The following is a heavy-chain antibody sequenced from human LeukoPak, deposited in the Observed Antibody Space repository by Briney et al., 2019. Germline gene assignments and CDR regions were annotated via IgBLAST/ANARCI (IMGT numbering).Heavy chain of an antibody. V-gene: IGHV3-53*01. Sequence: PGGSLRHSCAASGFTVSSNYMSWVRQAPGQGLEWVSVIYSGGSTYYADSVKGRFTISRDNSKNTLYLQMNSLRAEDTAVYYCARDFQRNWFDPWGQGTLVTVSS. CDR3: ARDFQRNWFDP. CDR2: IYSGGST. CDR1: GFTVSSNY. J-gene: IGHJ5*02.